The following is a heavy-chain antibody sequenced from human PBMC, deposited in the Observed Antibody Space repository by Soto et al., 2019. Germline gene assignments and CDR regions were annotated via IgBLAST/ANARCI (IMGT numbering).Heavy chain of an antibody. V-gene: IGHV4-34*01. D-gene: IGHD6-6*01. J-gene: IGHJ4*02. CDR3: ARGWGSIAARPVPRSFDY. CDR2: INHSGST. Sequence: ASETLSLTCAVYGGSFSGYYWSWIRQPPGKGLEWIGEINHSGSTNYNPSLKSRVTISVDTSKNQFSLKLSSVTAADTAVYYCARGWGSIAARPVPRSFDYWGQGTLVTVSS. CDR1: GGSFSGYY.